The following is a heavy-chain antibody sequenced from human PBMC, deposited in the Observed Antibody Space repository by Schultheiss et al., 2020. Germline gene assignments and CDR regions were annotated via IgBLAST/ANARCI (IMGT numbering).Heavy chain of an antibody. D-gene: IGHD2/OR15-2a*01. V-gene: IGHV4-31*03. CDR1: GGSISSGGYY. CDR3: ARGPGRRINYYYYGMDV. J-gene: IGHJ6*02. Sequence: SETLSLTCTVSGGSISSGGYYWSWIRQHSGKGLEWIGYIYYSGSTYYNPSLKSRVTISVDTSKNQFSLKLSSVTAADTAVYYCARGPGRRINYYYYGMDVWGQGTTVTVSS. CDR2: IYYSGST.